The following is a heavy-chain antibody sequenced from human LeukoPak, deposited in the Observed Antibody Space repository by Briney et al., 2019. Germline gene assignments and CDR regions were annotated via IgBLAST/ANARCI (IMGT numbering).Heavy chain of an antibody. Sequence: GASVKVSCKVSGYTLTELSMHWVRQAPGKGLEWMGGFDPEDGETIYAQKFQGRVTMTEDTSTDTAYMELSSLRSEDTAVYYCATEGGPYDSVRPTIPGKGAFDIWGQGTMVTVSS. D-gene: IGHD3-3*01. J-gene: IGHJ3*02. CDR2: FDPEDGET. CDR1: GYTLTELS. CDR3: ATEGGPYDSVRPTIPGKGAFDI. V-gene: IGHV1-24*01.